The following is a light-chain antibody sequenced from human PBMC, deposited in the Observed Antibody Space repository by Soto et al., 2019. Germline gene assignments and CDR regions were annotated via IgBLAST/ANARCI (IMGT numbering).Light chain of an antibody. CDR3: TSYTSISTLV. CDR2: EVT. V-gene: IGLV2-14*01. Sequence: QSALTQPASVSGSPGQSITISCTGSSSDVGSYNYVSWYQQHPGKAPKLMIYEVTNRPSGVSNRFSGSKSGDTASLTISGLQAADEADYYCTSYTSISTLVFGGGTQLTVL. J-gene: IGLJ2*01. CDR1: SSDVGSYNY.